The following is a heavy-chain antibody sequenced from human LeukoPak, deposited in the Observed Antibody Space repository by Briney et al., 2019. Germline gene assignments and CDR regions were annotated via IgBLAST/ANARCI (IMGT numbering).Heavy chain of an antibody. Sequence: GGSLRLSCAASGFTFSSYSMNWVRQAPGKGLEWVAVIWYDGSNKYYADSVKGRFTISRDNSKNTLYLQMNSLRAEDTAVYYCARDLRTLGLDYWGQGTLVTVSS. CDR3: ARDLRTLGLDY. CDR1: GFTFSSYS. J-gene: IGHJ4*02. CDR2: IWYDGSNK. D-gene: IGHD2-2*01. V-gene: IGHV3-33*08.